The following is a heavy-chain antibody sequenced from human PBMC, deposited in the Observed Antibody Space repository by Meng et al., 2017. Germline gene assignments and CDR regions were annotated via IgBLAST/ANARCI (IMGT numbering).Heavy chain of an antibody. CDR1: GGSISRCNW. J-gene: IGHJ4*02. CDR2: IYHSGST. D-gene: IGHD1-26*01. CDR3: ARDVVGAIIIARGDY. V-gene: IGHV4-4*02. Sequence: LQGSGPGLVRPSGTLSLPCAVSGGSISRCNWWSWVRQPPGKGLEWIGEIYHSGSTNYNPSLKSRVTISVDKSKNQFSLKLSSVTAADTAVYYCARDVVGAIIIARGDYWGQGTLVTVSS.